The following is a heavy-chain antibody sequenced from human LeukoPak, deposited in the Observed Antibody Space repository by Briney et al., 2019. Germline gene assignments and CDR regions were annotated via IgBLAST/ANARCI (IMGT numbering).Heavy chain of an antibody. J-gene: IGHJ3*01. CDR1: GGSISSSNYY. D-gene: IGHD1-26*01. CDR3: ARLPPPVGATPHDAFDY. V-gene: IGHV4-39*01. CDR2: IYYSGST. Sequence: SETLSLTCTVSGGSISSSNYYWACIRQPPGKGLEWIGNIYYSGSTYYNVSLTSRVTISIDTSKNQFSLRLSSMTAADTAVYYCARLPPPVGATPHDAFDYWGQGTMVTVSS.